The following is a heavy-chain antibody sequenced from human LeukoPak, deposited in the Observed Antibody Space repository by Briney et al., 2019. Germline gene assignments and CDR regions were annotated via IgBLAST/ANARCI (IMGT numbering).Heavy chain of an antibody. CDR2: ISAYSGDT. CDR1: GYTFTNYG. Sequence: GASVKVSCKASGYTFTNYGISWVRQAPGQGLEWMGWISAYSGDTNYAQKFQGRVTMTRDTSTSTAYMELRSLRFDDTAVYYCARDPGSYGDAFDIWGQGTMVTVSA. D-gene: IGHD3-16*01. V-gene: IGHV1-18*01. J-gene: IGHJ3*02. CDR3: ARDPGSYGDAFDI.